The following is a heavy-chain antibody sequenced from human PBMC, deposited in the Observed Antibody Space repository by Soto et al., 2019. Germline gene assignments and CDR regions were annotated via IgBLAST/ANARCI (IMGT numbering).Heavy chain of an antibody. V-gene: IGHV3-30-3*02. CDR1: GFTFSSYA. D-gene: IGHD6-13*01. CDR3: ATRSSSWYKNWFDP. Sequence: GGSLRLSCAASGFTFSSYAMHWVRQAPGKGLEWVAVISYDGSSKYYADSVKGRFTITTDNSKNTLYLQMNSRRAEDAAVYYCATRSSSWYKNWFDPSGQGTMVTVSS. CDR2: ISYDGSSK. J-gene: IGHJ5*02.